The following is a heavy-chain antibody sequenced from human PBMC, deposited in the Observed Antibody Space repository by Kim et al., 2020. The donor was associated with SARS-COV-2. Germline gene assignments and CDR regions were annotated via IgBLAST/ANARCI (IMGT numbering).Heavy chain of an antibody. J-gene: IGHJ4*02. D-gene: IGHD3-22*01. Sequence: SQTFQGRVTITRDTSASTAYMELSSLRSEDTAVYYCARGDYYDSSGYLGYWGQGTLVTVSS. CDR3: ARGDYYDSSGYLGY. V-gene: IGHV1-3*01.